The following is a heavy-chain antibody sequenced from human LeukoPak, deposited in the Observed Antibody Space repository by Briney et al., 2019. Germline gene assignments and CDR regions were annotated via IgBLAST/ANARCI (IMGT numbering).Heavy chain of an antibody. CDR3: AKERGISYTYEFDY. D-gene: IGHD3-16*01. CDR2: ISGSGGRT. V-gene: IGHV3-23*01. Sequence: GGSLRLSCAASGFTFSSYAMNWVRQAPEKGLEWVSAISGSGGRTYYADSVKGRFTISRDNSRNTLYLQMSSLRAEDAAIYYCAKERGISYTYEFDYWGQGALVTVSS. J-gene: IGHJ4*02. CDR1: GFTFSSYA.